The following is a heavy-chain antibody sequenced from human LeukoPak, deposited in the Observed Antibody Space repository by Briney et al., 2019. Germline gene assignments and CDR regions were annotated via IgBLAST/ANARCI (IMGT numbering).Heavy chain of an antibody. V-gene: IGHV3-30-3*01. CDR3: AKVTYGDYGVDC. CDR2: ISYDGSNK. D-gene: IGHD4-17*01. CDR1: GFTLSSYA. J-gene: IGHJ4*02. Sequence: PGGSLRLSCAASGFTLSSYAMHWVRQAPGKGLEWVAVISYDGSNKYYADSVKGRFTISRDNSKNTLYLQMNSLRAEDTAVYYCAKVTYGDYGVDCWGQGTLVTVSS.